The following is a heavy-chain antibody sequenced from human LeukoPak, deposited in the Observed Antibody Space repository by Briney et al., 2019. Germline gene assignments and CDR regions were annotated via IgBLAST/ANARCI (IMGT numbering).Heavy chain of an antibody. CDR3: AKDFGSSGSPLY. Sequence: PGRSLRLSCAASGFTFSSYGMHWVRQAPGKGLEWVAVISYDGSNKYYAGSVKGRFTISRDNSKDTLYLQMNSLRAEDTAVYYCAKDFGSSGSPLYWGQGTLVTVSS. D-gene: IGHD3-22*01. CDR1: GFTFSSYG. V-gene: IGHV3-30*18. CDR2: ISYDGSNK. J-gene: IGHJ4*02.